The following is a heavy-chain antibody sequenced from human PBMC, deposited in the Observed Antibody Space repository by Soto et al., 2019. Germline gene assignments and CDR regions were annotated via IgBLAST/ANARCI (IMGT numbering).Heavy chain of an antibody. CDR1: GYTFTTYY. J-gene: IGHJ5*02. Sequence: ASVEVSCKASGYTFTTYYIHWLRQAPGQGLEWLGIINPSGGSATYAQKVQGRVTMTRDTSTSTVYMELSSLRFDDTAVYFCARDRGWFDPWGQGTLVTVSS. CDR2: INPSGGSA. CDR3: ARDRGWFDP. V-gene: IGHV1-46*04.